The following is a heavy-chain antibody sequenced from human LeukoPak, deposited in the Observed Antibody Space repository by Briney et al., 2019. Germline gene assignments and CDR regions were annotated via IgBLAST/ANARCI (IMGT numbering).Heavy chain of an antibody. V-gene: IGHV1-69*13. J-gene: IGHJ6*03. D-gene: IGHD3-16*01. CDR3: ARVGGAHYDYVWGSPEHYYYYYMDV. Sequence: SVKVSCKASGYTFSDYYMHWVRQAPGQGLEWMGGIIPIFGTANYAQKFQGRVTITADESTSTAYMELSSLRSEDTAVYYCARVGGAHYDYVWGSPEHYYYYYMDVWGKGTTVTISS. CDR2: IIPIFGTA. CDR1: GYTFSDYY.